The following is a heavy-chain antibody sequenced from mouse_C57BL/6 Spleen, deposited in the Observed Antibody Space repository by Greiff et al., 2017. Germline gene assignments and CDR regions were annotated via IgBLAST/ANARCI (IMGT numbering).Heavy chain of an antibody. CDR1: GYTFTSYW. CDR2: INPSSGYT. V-gene: IGHV1-7*01. CDR3: ARPPYDDYYEGYFDV. D-gene: IGHD2-3*01. Sequence: QVQLKQSGAELAKPGASVKLSCKASGYTFTSYWMHWVKQRPGQGLEWIGYINPSSGYTKYHQKFKDKATLTADKSSSTAYMQLSSLTYEGSAVYYCARPPYDDYYEGYFDVWGTGTTVTVSS. J-gene: IGHJ1*03.